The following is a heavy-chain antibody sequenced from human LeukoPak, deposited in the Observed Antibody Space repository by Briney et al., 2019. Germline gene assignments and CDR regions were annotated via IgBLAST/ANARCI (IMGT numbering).Heavy chain of an antibody. D-gene: IGHD4-23*01. CDR1: GYMFTTNY. CDR3: ARDGETTVATPCYFDY. Sequence: ASVKVSCKASGYMFTTNYMHWVRQAPGQGLEWMGIINPSGGSTSYAQKFQGRVTMTRDTSTSTVYMEVSSLRSEDTAVYYCARDGETTVATPCYFDYWGQGTLVTVSS. CDR2: INPSGGST. V-gene: IGHV1-46*01. J-gene: IGHJ4*02.